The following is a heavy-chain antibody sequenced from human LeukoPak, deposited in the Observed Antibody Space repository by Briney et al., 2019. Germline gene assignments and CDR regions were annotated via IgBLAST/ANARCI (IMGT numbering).Heavy chain of an antibody. D-gene: IGHD1-26*01. CDR3: ARLVWSGSYYFDY. J-gene: IGHJ4*02. CDR1: GFTFSSYW. Sequence: GGSLRLSCAASGFTFSSYWMSWVRQAPGKGLEWVANIKQDGSEKYYVDSVKGRFTISRGNAKNSLYLQMNSLRAEDTAVYYCARLVWSGSYYFDYWGQGTLVTVSS. V-gene: IGHV3-7*01. CDR2: IKQDGSEK.